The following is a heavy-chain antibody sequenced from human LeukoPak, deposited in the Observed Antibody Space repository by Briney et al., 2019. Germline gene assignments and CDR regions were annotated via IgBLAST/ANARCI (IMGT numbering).Heavy chain of an antibody. CDR1: GFTFSSYG. J-gene: IGHJ4*02. D-gene: IGHD3-22*01. CDR3: ARGPYYYDSSGYMITFDY. Sequence: GRSLRLSCAASGFTFSSYGMHWVRQAPGKGLEWVAVICYDGSNKYYADSVKGRFTISRDNSKNTLYLQMNSLRAEDTAVYYCARGPYYYDSSGYMITFDYWGQGTLVTVSS. CDR2: ICYDGSNK. V-gene: IGHV3-33*01.